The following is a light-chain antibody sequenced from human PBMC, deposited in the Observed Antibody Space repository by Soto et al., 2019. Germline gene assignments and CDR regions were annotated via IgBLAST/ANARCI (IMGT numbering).Light chain of an antibody. V-gene: IGKV3-15*01. CDR2: GAS. Sequence: ELVMTQSPSTLSASPGERATLSCRASQSVITNVAWYQQKPGQAPRLLIYGASTRATGIPARFSGSGSGTEFTLTISSLQSEDFAVYYCQHYNHWPMYTFGQGTQVEIK. J-gene: IGKJ2*01. CDR3: QHYNHWPMYT. CDR1: QSVITN.